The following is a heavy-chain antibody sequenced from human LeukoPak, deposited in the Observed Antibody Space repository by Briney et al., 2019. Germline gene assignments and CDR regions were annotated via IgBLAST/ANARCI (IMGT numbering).Heavy chain of an antibody. Sequence: SETLSLTCAVHGGSCDDYYCSWIRQPPGKGLEYIGSIFYSGNTYYNPSLKSRVTISVDTSKNQFSLKLSSVTAADTAVYYCARRPKQPGFWSGYVDYWGQGTLVTVSS. V-gene: IGHV4-34*12. J-gene: IGHJ4*02. D-gene: IGHD3-3*01. CDR2: IFYSGNT. CDR3: ARRPKQPGFWSGYVDY. CDR1: GGSCDDYY.